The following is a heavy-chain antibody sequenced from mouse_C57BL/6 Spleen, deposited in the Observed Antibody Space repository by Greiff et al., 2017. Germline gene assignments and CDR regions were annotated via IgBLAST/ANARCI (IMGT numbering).Heavy chain of an antibody. CDR2: IYPGDGDT. CDR3: AREGAYGYDRSFAY. Sequence: VKLQQSGAELVKPGASVKISCKASGYAFSSYWMNWVKQRPGKGLEWIGQIYPGDGDTNYNGKFKGKATLTADKSSSTAYMQLSSLTSEDSAVYFCAREGAYGYDRSFAYWGQGTLVTVSA. J-gene: IGHJ3*01. CDR1: GYAFSSYW. V-gene: IGHV1-80*01. D-gene: IGHD2-2*01.